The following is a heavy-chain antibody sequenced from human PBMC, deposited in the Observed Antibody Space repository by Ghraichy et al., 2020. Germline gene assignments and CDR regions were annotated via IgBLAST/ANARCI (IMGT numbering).Heavy chain of an antibody. D-gene: IGHD3-3*01. CDR2: VYYTGST. J-gene: IGHJ6*02. CDR3: ARDLSRYDFWSGYSRADYYYYGMDV. V-gene: IGHV4-39*07. Sequence: SQTLSLTCTVSGGSISSTSYYWSWIRQPPGKGLEWIGSVYYTGSTHYNPSLKSRVTISVDTSKKQFSLKLSSVTAADTAVYYCARDLSRYDFWSGYSRADYYYYGMDVWGQGTTVTVSS. CDR1: GGSISSTSYY.